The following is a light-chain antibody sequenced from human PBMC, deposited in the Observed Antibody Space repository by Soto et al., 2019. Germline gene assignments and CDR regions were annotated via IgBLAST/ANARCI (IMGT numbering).Light chain of an antibody. CDR2: EVS. J-gene: IGLJ1*01. CDR1: SSDIGAYNS. V-gene: IGLV2-14*01. Sequence: QSALTQPASVSGSPGQSITISCTGTSSDIGAYNSVSWYQQHPGKAPKLMIYEVSNRPSGVSNRFSASKSGNTASLTISGLQAEDKADYYCSSRTTSNPYVFGTGTKLTVL. CDR3: SSRTTSNPYV.